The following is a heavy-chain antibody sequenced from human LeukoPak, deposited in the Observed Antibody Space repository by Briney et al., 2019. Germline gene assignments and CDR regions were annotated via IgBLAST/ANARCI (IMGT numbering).Heavy chain of an antibody. D-gene: IGHD6-19*01. CDR1: GFTISSNW. Sequence: AGSLRLSCAASGFTISSNWMSWVRQAPGKGLEGLANIKQDGSEKYYVDSVKGRFTISRDNAKNSLYLQMNSLRAEDTAVYYCARDQAVAALWGQGTLVTVSS. V-gene: IGHV3-7*01. CDR2: IKQDGSEK. CDR3: ARDQAVAAL. J-gene: IGHJ4*02.